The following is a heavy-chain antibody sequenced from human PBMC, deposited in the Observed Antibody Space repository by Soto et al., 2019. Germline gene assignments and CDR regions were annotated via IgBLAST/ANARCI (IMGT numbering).Heavy chain of an antibody. CDR2: IIPIFGTA. Sequence: GASVKVSCKVSGYTLTELSMHWVRQAPGKGLEWMGGIIPIFGTANYAQKFQGRVTITADESTSTAYMELSSLRSEDTAVYYCAGIAAAGKRFDYYYGMDVWGQGTTVTVSS. J-gene: IGHJ6*02. V-gene: IGHV1-69*13. CDR3: AGIAAAGKRFDYYYGMDV. D-gene: IGHD6-13*01. CDR1: GYTLTELS.